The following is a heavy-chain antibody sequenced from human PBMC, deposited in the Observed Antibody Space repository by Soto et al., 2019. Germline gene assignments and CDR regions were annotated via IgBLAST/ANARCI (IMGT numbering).Heavy chain of an antibody. CDR2: INHSGST. CDR1: GGSFSGYY. CDR3: ARGLPKYYYGSGTTMDV. Sequence: SETLSLTCAVYGGSFSGYYWSWIRQPPGKGLEWIGEINHSGSTNYNPSLKSRVTISVDTSKNQFSLKLSSVTAADTAVYYCARGLPKYYYGSGTTMDVWGKGTTVTVSS. V-gene: IGHV4-34*01. J-gene: IGHJ6*03. D-gene: IGHD3-10*01.